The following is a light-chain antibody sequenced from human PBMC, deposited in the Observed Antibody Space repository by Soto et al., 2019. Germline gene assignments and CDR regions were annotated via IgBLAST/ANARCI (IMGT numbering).Light chain of an antibody. CDR1: SSNIGSDF. J-gene: IGLJ1*01. Sequence: QSVLTQPPSASGTPGQRVTISCSGSSSNIGSDFVYWYQQVPGTAPKLLIYHNYQRPSGVPDRFSGSKSGTSGSLAISDLPSEDEADYYCSAWDDSLRTYVFGAGTKLTVL. CDR3: SAWDDSLRTYV. V-gene: IGLV1-47*01. CDR2: HNY.